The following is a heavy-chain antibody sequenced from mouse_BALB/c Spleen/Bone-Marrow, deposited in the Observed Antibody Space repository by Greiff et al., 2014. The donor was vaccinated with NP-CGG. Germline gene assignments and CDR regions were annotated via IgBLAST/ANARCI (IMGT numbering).Heavy chain of an antibody. Sequence: VKLQESGAELARPGASAKMSCKASGYTFTSFTIHWVKQRPGQGLEWIGYINPSSGYTNYNQNFKDKATLTADKSASTAYMQLTSLTSEDSAVYYCARRDYGPFYALDYWGQGTSVTVSS. V-gene: IGHV1-4*01. CDR1: GYTFTSFT. J-gene: IGHJ4*01. CDR2: INPSSGYT. CDR3: ARRDYGPFYALDY. D-gene: IGHD1-2*01.